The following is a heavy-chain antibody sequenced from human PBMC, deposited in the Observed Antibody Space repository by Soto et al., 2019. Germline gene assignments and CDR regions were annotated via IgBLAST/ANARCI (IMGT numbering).Heavy chain of an antibody. D-gene: IGHD6-19*01. CDR2: IGTAGDT. V-gene: IGHV3-13*01. CDR1: GFTFSSYD. Sequence: GWSLRLSCAASGFTFSSYDMHWVRQATGKGLEWVSAIGTAGDTYYPGSVKGRFTISRENAKNSLYLQMNSLRAGDTAVYYCARAVKGDIAVAGVYYFDYWGQGTLVTVSS. CDR3: ARAVKGDIAVAGVYYFDY. J-gene: IGHJ4*02.